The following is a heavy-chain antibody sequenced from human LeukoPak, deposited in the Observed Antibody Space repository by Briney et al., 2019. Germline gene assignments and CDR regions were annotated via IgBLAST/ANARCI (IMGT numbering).Heavy chain of an antibody. CDR3: ARATYIAVAGYFDY. CDR2: IYTSGST. D-gene: IGHD6-19*01. CDR1: GGSISSGSYY. Sequence: SETLSLTCTVSGGSISSGSYYWSWIRQPAGKGLEWIGRIYTSGSTNYNPSLKSRVTISVDTSKNQFSLKLSSVTAADTAVYYCARATYIAVAGYFDYWDQGTLVTVSS. J-gene: IGHJ4*02. V-gene: IGHV4-61*02.